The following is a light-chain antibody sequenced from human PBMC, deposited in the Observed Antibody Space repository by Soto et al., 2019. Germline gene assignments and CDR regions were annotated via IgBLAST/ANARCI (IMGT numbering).Light chain of an antibody. CDR3: QHYGNSRWT. J-gene: IGKJ1*01. CDR1: QSVSSIY. V-gene: IGKV3-20*01. Sequence: EIVLTQSPCGLSLSPGERGTLSCRASQSVSSIYLAWYQQKPGQAPRLLIYGVSSRAPGIPERFSGSGSGTEFTLTISRLEPEDFAVYYCQHYGNSRWTFGQGTKVDIK. CDR2: GVS.